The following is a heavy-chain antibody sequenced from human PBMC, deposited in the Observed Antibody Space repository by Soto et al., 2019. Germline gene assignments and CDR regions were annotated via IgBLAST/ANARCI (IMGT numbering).Heavy chain of an antibody. CDR3: ARSTSHYDFWSGYYYYGMDV. J-gene: IGHJ6*02. CDR2: ISSSSSYI. D-gene: IGHD3-3*01. CDR1: GFTFSSYS. Sequence: KLGGSLRLSCAASGFTFSSYSMNWVRQAPGKGLEWVSSISSSSSYIYYADSVKGRFTISRDDAKNSLYLQMNSLRAEDTAVYYCARSTSHYDFWSGYYYYGMDVWGQGTTVTVSS. V-gene: IGHV3-21*01.